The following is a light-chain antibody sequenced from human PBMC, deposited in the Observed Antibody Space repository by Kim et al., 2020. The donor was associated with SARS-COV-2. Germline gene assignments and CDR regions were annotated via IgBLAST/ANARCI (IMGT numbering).Light chain of an antibody. CDR1: ALAKQY. V-gene: IGLV3-25*03. CDR3: QSADSSGTYYV. Sequence: SYELTQPPSGSVSPGQTARITCSGEALAKQYAYWYQQKPGQAPVLVIYKDSERPSGIPERFSGSSSGTTVTLTISGVQAEDGADYYCQSADSSGTYYVFGTGTKVTVL. J-gene: IGLJ1*01. CDR2: KDS.